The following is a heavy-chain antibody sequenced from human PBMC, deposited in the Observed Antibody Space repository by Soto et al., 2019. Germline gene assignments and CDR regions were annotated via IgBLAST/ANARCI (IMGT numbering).Heavy chain of an antibody. CDR3: ASSSGVSDDYDIDV. CDR1: GYTFTSYG. J-gene: IGHJ6*01. D-gene: IGHD6-6*01. V-gene: IGHV1-18*01. Sequence: QVQLVQSGAEVKKPGASVKVSCKASGYTFTSYGISWVRQAPGQGLEWMGWISAYNGNTNYAQKFQVRVTMTTDTTXSTNYIELRSLRCDDAAVYYCASSSGVSDDYDIDVWGQGTTVTFSS. CDR2: ISAYNGNT.